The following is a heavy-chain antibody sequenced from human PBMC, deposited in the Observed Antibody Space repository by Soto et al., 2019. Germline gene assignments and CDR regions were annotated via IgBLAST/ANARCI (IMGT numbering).Heavy chain of an antibody. V-gene: IGHV4-39*01. Sequence: QLQLQESGPGLVKPSETLSLTCTVSGGSISSSSYYWGWIRQPPGKGLEWIGSIHYSGSTYYNPSLESRVTIAVDTAKNQFSLKLSSVTAADTAVYYCARQGWGVDIVATALDYWGQGTLVTVSS. CDR2: IHYSGST. D-gene: IGHD5-12*01. CDR3: ARQGWGVDIVATALDY. CDR1: GGSISSSSYY. J-gene: IGHJ4*02.